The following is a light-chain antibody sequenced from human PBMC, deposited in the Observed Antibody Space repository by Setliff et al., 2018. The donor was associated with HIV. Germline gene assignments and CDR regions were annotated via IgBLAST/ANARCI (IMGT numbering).Light chain of an antibody. CDR2: STN. CDR3: CSFAGGSTQV. CDR1: SSDVVDFNF. J-gene: IGLJ2*01. Sequence: QSALAQPASVSGSPGQSITISCTGISSDVVDFNFVSWYQQHPDKVPKLIIYSTNRRPSGVSYRFSASKSASKASLTISGLQPEDEADYYCCSFAGGSTQVFGGGTKVTVL. V-gene: IGLV2-23*01.